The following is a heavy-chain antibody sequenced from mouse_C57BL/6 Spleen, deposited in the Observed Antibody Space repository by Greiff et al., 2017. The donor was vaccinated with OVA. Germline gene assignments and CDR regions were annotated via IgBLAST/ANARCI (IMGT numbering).Heavy chain of an antibody. CDR3: ARGLYYYGSSYDYYAMDY. J-gene: IGHJ4*01. CDR1: GFSLTSYG. D-gene: IGHD1-1*01. Sequence: VQLQQSGPGLVQPSQSLSITCTVSGFSLTSYGVHWVRQSPGKGLEWLGVIWSGGSTDYNAAFISRLSISKDNSKSQVFFKMNSLQADDTAIYYCARGLYYYGSSYDYYAMDYWGQGTSVTVSS. CDR2: IWSGGST. V-gene: IGHV2-2*01.